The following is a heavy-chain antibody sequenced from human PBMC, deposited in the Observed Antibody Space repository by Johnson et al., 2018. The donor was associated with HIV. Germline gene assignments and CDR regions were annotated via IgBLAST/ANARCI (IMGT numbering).Heavy chain of an antibody. Sequence: VQLVESGGGVVQPGRSLRLSCAASGFTFSSYAMHWVRQAPGKGLEWVAVISYDGSNKYYADSVKGRFTISRDNSKNTRYLQMNSLRAEDTAVYYCAREESSSWYLAFDIWGQGTMVTVSS. V-gene: IGHV3-30-3*01. CDR3: AREESSSWYLAFDI. J-gene: IGHJ3*02. D-gene: IGHD6-13*01. CDR2: ISYDGSNK. CDR1: GFTFSSYA.